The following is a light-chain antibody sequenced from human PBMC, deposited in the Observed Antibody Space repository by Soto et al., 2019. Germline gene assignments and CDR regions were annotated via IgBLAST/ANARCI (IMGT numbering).Light chain of an antibody. Sequence: QSALTQPASVSGSPGQSITISCTGISSDIGDYNYVSWYQQHPGKAPKLMIYEVSNRPSGVSNRFSGSKSGSTASLTISGLLAEDEADYYCSSYTSSNHRDYVFGTGTKLTVL. V-gene: IGLV2-14*01. CDR1: SSDIGDYNY. CDR2: EVS. CDR3: SSYTSSNHRDYV. J-gene: IGLJ1*01.